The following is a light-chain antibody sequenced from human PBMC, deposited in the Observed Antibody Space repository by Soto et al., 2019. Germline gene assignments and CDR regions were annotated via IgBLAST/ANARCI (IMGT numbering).Light chain of an antibody. CDR2: KAS. V-gene: IGKV1-5*03. CDR3: QQYNSYPRT. CDR1: QSISSW. J-gene: IGKJ4*01. Sequence: DIQMTQSPSTLAASVGDRVTITCRASQSISSWLAWYQQKPGKAPKLLLYKASSLESGVPSRFSGSGSGPEFALTISSLQPDDFATYYCQQYNSYPRTFGGGTKVEIK.